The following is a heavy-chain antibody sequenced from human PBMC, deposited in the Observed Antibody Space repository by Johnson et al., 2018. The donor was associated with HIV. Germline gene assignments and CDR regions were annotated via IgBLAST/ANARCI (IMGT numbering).Heavy chain of an antibody. CDR1: GFTFRSYG. J-gene: IGHJ1*01. V-gene: IGHV3-23*04. D-gene: IGHD3-10*02. CDR3: AKLDLGDNVRGLIGLRWAM. Sequence: VQLVESGGGLVQPGGSLRLSCAASGFTFRSYGMSWVRQAPGKGLEWVSGISGSGSIGYADSVKGRFTISRDNAKNSLYLQMNSLRAEDTAVCYCAKLDLGDNVRGLIGLRWAMWG. CDR2: ISGSGSI.